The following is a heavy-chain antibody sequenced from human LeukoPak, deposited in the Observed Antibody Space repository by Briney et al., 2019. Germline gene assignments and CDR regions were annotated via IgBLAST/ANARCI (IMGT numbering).Heavy chain of an antibody. D-gene: IGHD2-15*01. CDR1: GFTFSSYS. CDR3: AREQAGGYVDC. CDR2: ISSSGSTI. V-gene: IGHV3-48*02. Sequence: GGSLRLSCAASGFTFSSYSMNWVRQAPGKRLEWVSYISSSGSTIHYADSVKGRFTISRDNAKNSLNLQMNSLRDEDTAVYYCAREQAGGYVDCWGQGTLVTVSS. J-gene: IGHJ4*02.